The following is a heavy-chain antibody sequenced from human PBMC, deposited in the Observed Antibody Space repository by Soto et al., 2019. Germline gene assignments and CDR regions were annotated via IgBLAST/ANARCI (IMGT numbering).Heavy chain of an antibody. D-gene: IGHD4-17*01. CDR2: ISHDGSNK. V-gene: IGHV3-30*18. J-gene: IGHJ4*02. CDR3: AKPLTTVTNYYFDQ. Sequence: QVQLVESGGGVIQPWRSLRLSCAASGFTFSSYGMHWVRQAPGNGLEWVAVISHDGSNKYGADSVKGRFTISRDNSKNTLYLQMNSLRPEDSAVYYCAKPLTTVTNYYFDQWGQGTLVTVSS. CDR1: GFTFSSYG.